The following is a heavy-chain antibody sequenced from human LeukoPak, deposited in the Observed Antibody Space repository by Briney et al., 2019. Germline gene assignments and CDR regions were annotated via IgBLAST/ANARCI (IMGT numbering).Heavy chain of an antibody. Sequence: GGSLRLSCTGSGFSVSNFWMAWVRQAPGKGLEWVANINEDETGKYYVDSVKGRFTISRDNAKNTLYLQMNSLRAEDTAVYYCARGAHCGGDCPLPISLYWGQGTLVTVSS. J-gene: IGHJ4*02. CDR1: GFSVSNFW. V-gene: IGHV3-7*01. D-gene: IGHD2-21*01. CDR2: INEDETGK. CDR3: ARGAHCGGDCPLPISLY.